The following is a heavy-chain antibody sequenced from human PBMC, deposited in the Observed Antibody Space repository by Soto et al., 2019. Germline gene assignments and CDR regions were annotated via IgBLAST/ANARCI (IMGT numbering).Heavy chain of an antibody. D-gene: IGHD2-2*01. CDR3: ARGWVDCMSTSCYSWYYYSYYGMDV. V-gene: IGHV4-34*01. CDR1: GGSFSGYY. Sequence: SEPLSLTCAVYGGSFSGYYWSWIRQPPGKGLEWIGEINHSGSTNYNPSLKSRVTISVDTSKNQFSLKLRSVTAADTAVYYCARGWVDCMSTSCYSWYYYSYYGMDVWGQGTTVTVSS. CDR2: INHSGST. J-gene: IGHJ6*02.